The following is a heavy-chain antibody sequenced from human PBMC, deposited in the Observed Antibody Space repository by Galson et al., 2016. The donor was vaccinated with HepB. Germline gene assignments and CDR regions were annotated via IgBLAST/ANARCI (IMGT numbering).Heavy chain of an antibody. J-gene: IGHJ5*02. CDR3: ASSFYDINGYYRFDP. CDR1: GFALTSYW. Sequence: SLRLSCAASGFALTSYWMHWVRQAPGKGLVWVSRIAGVGTTTTYADAVRGRFTISRDDATNTMYLQMNSLRVDDTAVYYCASSFYDINGYYRFDPWGQGTLVTVAS. D-gene: IGHD3-22*01. V-gene: IGHV3-74*01. CDR2: IAGVGTTT.